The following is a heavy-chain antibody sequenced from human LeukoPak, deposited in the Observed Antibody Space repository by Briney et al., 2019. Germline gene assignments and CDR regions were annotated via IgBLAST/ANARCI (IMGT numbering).Heavy chain of an antibody. Sequence: PSQTLSLTCTASGGSISSGGYYWSWIRQHPGKGLEWIGYIYYSGSTYYNPSLKSRVTISVDTSKNQFSLKLSSVTAADTAVYYCARGGPPYYYDSSGYPREFDPWGQGTLVTVSS. J-gene: IGHJ5*02. CDR1: GGSISSGGYY. CDR3: ARGGPPYYYDSSGYPREFDP. CDR2: IYYSGST. D-gene: IGHD3-22*01. V-gene: IGHV4-31*03.